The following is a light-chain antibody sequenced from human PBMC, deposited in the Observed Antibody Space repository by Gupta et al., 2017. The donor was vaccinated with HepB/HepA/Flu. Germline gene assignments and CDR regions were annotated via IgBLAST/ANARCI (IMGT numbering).Light chain of an antibody. CDR1: SNNVGNHG. CDR2: MNN. Sequence: QAGLTQSPSVSKDLRQTATVTCTGNSNNVGNHGAVWLQQHQGHPPKVLSSMNNNRPSGISDRFSTSRSGNTASLTITGLQPEDEADYYCSAWDSSLNVWVFGGGTKVTVL. CDR3: SAWDSSLNVWV. V-gene: IGLV10-54*04. J-gene: IGLJ3*02.